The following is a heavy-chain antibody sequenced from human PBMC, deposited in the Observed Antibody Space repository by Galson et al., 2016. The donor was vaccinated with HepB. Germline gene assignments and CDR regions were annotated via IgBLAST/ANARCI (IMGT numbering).Heavy chain of an antibody. CDR1: GFTFNSYG. J-gene: IGHJ4*02. D-gene: IGHD6-19*01. V-gene: IGHV3-23*01. CDR3: AKKSLVAGTATYVFDN. Sequence: SLRLSCAASGFTFNSYGMSWVRQAPGKGLEWVSSISGGGGSTDYAGSVKGRLTISRDNSKNTLYLHLNSLRADDTAVYYCAKKSLVAGTATYVFDNWGQGTLVTVSS. CDR2: ISGGGGST.